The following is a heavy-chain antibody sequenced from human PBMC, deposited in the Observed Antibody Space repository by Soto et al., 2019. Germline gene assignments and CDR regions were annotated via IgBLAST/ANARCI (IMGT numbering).Heavy chain of an antibody. Sequence: PGGSLRLSCAASGFTFRSYGMHWVRQDPGKGPECVAGIWYDGSNKYYADSVKGRFTISRDNSKNTLYLQINSLRAEDTAVYYCARDLMAAAGNYYYYYYGMDVWGQGTTVTVSS. V-gene: IGHV3-33*01. D-gene: IGHD6-13*01. CDR1: GFTFRSYG. CDR3: ARDLMAAAGNYYYYYYGMDV. CDR2: IWYDGSNK. J-gene: IGHJ6*02.